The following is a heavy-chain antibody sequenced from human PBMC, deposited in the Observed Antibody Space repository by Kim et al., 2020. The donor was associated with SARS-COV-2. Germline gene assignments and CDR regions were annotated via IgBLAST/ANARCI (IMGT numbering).Heavy chain of an antibody. CDR2: FSVSGGGT. CDR3: AKTVISSFPWYFDN. J-gene: IGHJ4*02. V-gene: IGHV3-23*01. D-gene: IGHD6-6*01. CDR1: GFSFSNYA. Sequence: GGSLRLSCAASGFSFSNYAMAWVRQAPGADLGWVSTFSVSGGGTFYADSVKGRFSIYRDNSKNTLYLKMNSLRAAETALIYCAKTVISSFPWYFDNWGQ.